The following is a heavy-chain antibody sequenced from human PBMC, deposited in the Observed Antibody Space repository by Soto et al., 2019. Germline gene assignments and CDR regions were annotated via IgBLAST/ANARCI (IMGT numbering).Heavy chain of an antibody. CDR3: ASRGYSYGFSLGMDV. V-gene: IGHV4-31*03. J-gene: IGHJ6*02. D-gene: IGHD5-18*01. CDR1: GGSISSGGYY. CDR2: IYYSGST. Sequence: QVQLQESGPGLVKPSQTLSLTCTVSGGSISSGGYYWSWIRQHPGKGLEWIGYIYYSGSTYYNPSLKRRVTISVDPSKNHFSLKLSSVTAADTAVYYCASRGYSYGFSLGMDVWGQGTTVTVSS.